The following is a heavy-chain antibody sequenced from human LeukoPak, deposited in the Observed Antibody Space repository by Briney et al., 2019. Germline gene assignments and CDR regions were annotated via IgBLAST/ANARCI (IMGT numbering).Heavy chain of an antibody. V-gene: IGHV3-48*03. D-gene: IGHD3-16*01. CDR1: GSPFTTFE. CDR3: VGGGLKFFDY. Sequence: GGSLRLSCAASGSPFTTFEMNWVRQAPGKGLEWVSFMNGPGSEIYYTDSVKGRFTISRDNAKNSLYLQMNSLRVEDTAVYYCVGGGLKFFDYWGRGTLVTVSS. J-gene: IGHJ4*02. CDR2: MNGPGSEI.